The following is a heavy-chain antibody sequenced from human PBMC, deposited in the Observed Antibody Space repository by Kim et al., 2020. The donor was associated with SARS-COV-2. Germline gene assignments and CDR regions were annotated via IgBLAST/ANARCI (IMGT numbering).Heavy chain of an antibody. CDR1: GFAFSDYY. V-gene: IGHV3-11*05. D-gene: IGHD3-10*01. CDR2: LSSRNGYT. J-gene: IGHJ5*02. Sequence: GGSLRLSCAASGFAFSDYYMSWIRQVPGKGLEWVAYLSSRNGYTNYADPVKGRFTISRDNAKKSLFLQMNSLRDEDTAVYFCARGVVVRGVICAADLWGQGTLVTVSS. CDR3: ARGVVVRGVICAADL.